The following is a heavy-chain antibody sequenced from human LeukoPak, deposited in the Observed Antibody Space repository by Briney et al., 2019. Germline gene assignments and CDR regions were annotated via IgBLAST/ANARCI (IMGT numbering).Heavy chain of an antibody. CDR1: GFTFSSYN. J-gene: IGHJ4*02. V-gene: IGHV3-48*02. D-gene: IGHD4-17*01. CDR3: ARDMYYGDYEIDY. Sequence: GGSLRLSCAASGFTFSSYNMNWVRQAPGKGLEWVSYITSSSNTIYYADSVKGRFTISRDNAKNSLFLQMNSLRDEDTAVYYCARDMYYGDYEIDYWGQGTLVTVSS. CDR2: ITSSSNTI.